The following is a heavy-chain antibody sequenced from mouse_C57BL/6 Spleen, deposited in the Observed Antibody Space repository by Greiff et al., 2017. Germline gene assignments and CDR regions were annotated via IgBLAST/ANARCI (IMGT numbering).Heavy chain of an antibody. CDR1: VYSIPSGYY. CDR2: ISYDGSN. V-gene: IGHV3-6*01. CDR3: ASDRDRGYAFDH. D-gene: IGHD3-1*01. J-gene: IGHJ2*01. Sequence: EVHLVESGPGLVKPSQSLSLTCSVTVYSIPSGYYWNWIRQFPGNKLEWMGYISYDGSNNYNPYLKNPISITRDTSKNQFFLKLNSVTTEDTATYYCASDRDRGYAFDHWGQGTPLTVSP.